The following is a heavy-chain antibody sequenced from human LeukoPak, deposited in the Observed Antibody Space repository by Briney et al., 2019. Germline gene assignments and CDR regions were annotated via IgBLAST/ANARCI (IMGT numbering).Heavy chain of an antibody. D-gene: IGHD3-10*01. V-gene: IGHV3-23*01. CDR2: ISGSGGST. J-gene: IGHJ5*02. CDR1: GFTFSSYA. Sequence: GGSLRLSCAASGFTFSSYAMSWVRQAPGKGLEWVSAISGSGGSTYYADSVKGRFTISRDNSKNTLYLQMNSLRAEDTAVYYCAKDPRGSGSSGWFDPWGQGTLVTVSS. CDR3: AKDPRGSGSSGWFDP.